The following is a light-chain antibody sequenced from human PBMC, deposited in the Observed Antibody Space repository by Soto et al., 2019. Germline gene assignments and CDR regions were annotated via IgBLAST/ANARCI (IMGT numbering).Light chain of an antibody. J-gene: IGKJ1*01. Sequence: DIQMTQSPSSLSASVGDTVTITCRASQGISNYLAWYQQKPGQVPNLLIYAASTLQSGVPSRFSGSGSGTDFTLTISSLLPEDVATYYCQKYNNAPRTFGQGTKVEL. CDR2: AAS. V-gene: IGKV1-27*01. CDR1: QGISNY. CDR3: QKYNNAPRT.